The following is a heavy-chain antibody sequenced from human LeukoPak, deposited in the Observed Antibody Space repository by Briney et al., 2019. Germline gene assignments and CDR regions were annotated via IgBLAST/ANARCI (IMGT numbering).Heavy chain of an antibody. V-gene: IGHV1-18*04. Sequence: ASVKVSCKTSGYTFIGYYMHWVRQAPGQGLEWMGWISAYNGNTKYPQKLQGRVTMTTDTSTSTAYMELRSLRSDDTAVYYCARDAMGTWGQGTLVTVSS. J-gene: IGHJ5*02. CDR3: ARDAMGT. CDR2: ISAYNGNT. CDR1: GYTFIGYY. D-gene: IGHD7-27*01.